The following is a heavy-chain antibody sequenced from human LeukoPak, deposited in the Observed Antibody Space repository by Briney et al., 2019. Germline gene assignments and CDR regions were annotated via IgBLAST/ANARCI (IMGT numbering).Heavy chain of an antibody. V-gene: IGHV1-69*04. CDR2: IIPILGIA. D-gene: IGHD1-26*01. CDR3: ARANLSGGSPGGLYYYYYYGMDV. J-gene: IGHJ6*02. Sequence: GSSVKVSCKASGGTLSSYAISWVRQAPGQGLEWMGRIIPILGIANYAQKFQGRVTITADKSTSTAYMELSSLRSEDTAVYYCARANLSGGSPGGLYYYYYYGMDVWGQGTTVTVSS. CDR1: GGTLSSYA.